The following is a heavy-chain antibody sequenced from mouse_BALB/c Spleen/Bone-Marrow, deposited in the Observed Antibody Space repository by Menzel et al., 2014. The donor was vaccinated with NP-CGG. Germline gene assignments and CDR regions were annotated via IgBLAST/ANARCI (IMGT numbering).Heavy chain of an antibody. CDR2: IDPANGNT. CDR3: ASEYYGSAWFAY. D-gene: IGHD1-1*01. CDR1: GFNIKDTY. Sequence: VQLQQPGAELVKPGASVKLSCTASGFNIKDTYMHWVKQRPEQGLEWIGRIDPANGNTKYDPKFQGKATITADKSSNTASLHLSSMTLEDAAVYFCASEYYGSAWFAYWGQGTLVTVSA. J-gene: IGHJ3*01. V-gene: IGHV14-3*02.